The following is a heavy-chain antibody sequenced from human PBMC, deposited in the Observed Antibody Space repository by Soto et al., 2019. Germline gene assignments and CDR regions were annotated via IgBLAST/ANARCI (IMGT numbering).Heavy chain of an antibody. V-gene: IGHV4-34*01. CDR1: GGSFSGYY. Sequence: SETLSLTCAVYGGSFSGYYWSWIRQPPGKWLEWIGEINHSGSTNYNPSLKSRVTISVDTSKNQFSLKLSSVTAADTAVYYCARGLPYYDFWSGYEMDVWGQGTTVTVSS. CDR3: ARGLPYYDFWSGYEMDV. CDR2: INHSGST. J-gene: IGHJ6*02. D-gene: IGHD3-3*01.